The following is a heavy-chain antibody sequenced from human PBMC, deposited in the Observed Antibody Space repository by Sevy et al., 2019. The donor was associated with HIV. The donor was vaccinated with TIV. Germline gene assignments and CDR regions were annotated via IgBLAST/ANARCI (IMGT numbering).Heavy chain of an antibody. V-gene: IGHV4-4*07. D-gene: IGHD3-3*01. Sequence: SETLSLTCTVSGGSISSYYWSWIRQPAGKGLEWIGRIYTSGSTNYNPSLKSRVTMSVDTSKNQFSLKLGSVTAADTAVYYCAREGHYDFWSGYYSLNFDYWGQGTLVTVSS. CDR1: GGSISSYY. CDR3: AREGHYDFWSGYYSLNFDY. CDR2: IYTSGST. J-gene: IGHJ4*02.